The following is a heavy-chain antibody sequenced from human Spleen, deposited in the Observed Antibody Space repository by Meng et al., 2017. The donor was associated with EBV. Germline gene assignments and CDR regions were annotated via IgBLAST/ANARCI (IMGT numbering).Heavy chain of an antibody. CDR2: LIPMLGAP. J-gene: IGHJ4*02. V-gene: IGHV1-69*06. D-gene: IGHD3-10*01. CDR1: GVTFNSDA. Sequence: QVQLVQSGAEFKKPGSSGKVSCKTSGVTFNSDAISWVRQAPGQGLEWMGGLIPMLGAPNYAQKFQDRVTIVADKSTSIHYMELSSLRSDDTAMYYCASESGRGYTPDYWGRGTLVTVSS. CDR3: ASESGRGYTPDY.